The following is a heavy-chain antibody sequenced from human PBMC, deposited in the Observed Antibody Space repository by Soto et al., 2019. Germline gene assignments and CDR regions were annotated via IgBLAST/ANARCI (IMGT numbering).Heavy chain of an antibody. CDR3: ARRGLSSSSTFRYHYYGMDV. V-gene: IGHV3-30*04. Sequence: GGSLRLSCAASGFSFSRHTMNWIRQAPGKGLEWVASISYDGSNKYYADSVKGRFTISRDNSKNTLYLQMNSLRSEDTAVYYCARRGLSSSSTFRYHYYGMDVWGQGTTVTVSS. CDR2: ISYDGSNK. D-gene: IGHD6-6*01. CDR1: GFSFSRHT. J-gene: IGHJ6*02.